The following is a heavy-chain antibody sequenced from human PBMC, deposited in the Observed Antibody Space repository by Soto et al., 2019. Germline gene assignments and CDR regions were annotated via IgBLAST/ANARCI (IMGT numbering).Heavy chain of an antibody. V-gene: IGHV3-64D*06. CDR3: VKDMGQAAVGIRYPYGLDV. CDR1: GFTVSSFG. CDR2: LSSNRIGT. Sequence: PGGSLRLSCSGSGFTVSSFGMHWVRQAPGKGLEHVSTLSSNRIGTYYADSVKGRFTFSRDTSKNTLYLQMSSLRTEDTAVYYCVKDMGQAAVGIRYPYGLDVWGLGTTVTVSS. D-gene: IGHD6-13*01. J-gene: IGHJ6*02.